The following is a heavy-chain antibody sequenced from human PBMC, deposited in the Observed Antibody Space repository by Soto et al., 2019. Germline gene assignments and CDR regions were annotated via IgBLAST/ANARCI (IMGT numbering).Heavy chain of an antibody. D-gene: IGHD3-3*01. CDR3: ARGGITIFGVVKNYYYYYMDV. V-gene: IGHV4-34*01. CDR2: INHSGST. Sequence: SETLSLTCAVYGGSFSGYYWSWIRQPPGKGLEWIGEINHSGSTNYNPSLKSRVTISVDTSKNQFSLKLSSVTAADTAVYYCARGGITIFGVVKNYYYYYMDVWGKGTTVTVSS. CDR1: GGSFSGYY. J-gene: IGHJ6*03.